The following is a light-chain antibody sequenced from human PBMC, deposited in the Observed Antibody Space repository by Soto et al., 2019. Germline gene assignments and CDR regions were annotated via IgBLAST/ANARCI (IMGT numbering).Light chain of an antibody. CDR3: SSYTSSSTLV. CDR2: EVS. J-gene: IGLJ2*01. V-gene: IGLV2-14*01. CDR1: SSDVGGYNY. Sequence: QSALTQPASGSGSPGQSITISCTGTSSDVGGYNYVSWYQQHPGKAPKLMIYEVSNRPSGVSNRISGSKSGNTASLTISGLQAEDEADYYCSSYTSSSTLVFGGGTKLTVL.